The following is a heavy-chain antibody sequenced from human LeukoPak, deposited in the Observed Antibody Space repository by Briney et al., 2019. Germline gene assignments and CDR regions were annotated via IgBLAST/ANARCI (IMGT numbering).Heavy chain of an antibody. D-gene: IGHD6-13*01. V-gene: IGHV3-30*18. Sequence: GRSLRLSCAASGFTFSSYGMHWVRQAPGKGLEGVAVISYDGSNQYYADSVKGRFTISRDNSKNTLHLQMNSLRAEDTAVYYCAKDSQYSSTWGSYVWGKGTTVTVSS. CDR3: AKDSQYSSTWGSYV. CDR1: GFTFSSYG. CDR2: ISYDGSNQ. J-gene: IGHJ6*04.